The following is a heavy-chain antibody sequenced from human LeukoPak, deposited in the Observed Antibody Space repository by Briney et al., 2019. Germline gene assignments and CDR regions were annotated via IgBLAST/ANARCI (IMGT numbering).Heavy chain of an antibody. J-gene: IGHJ6*03. V-gene: IGHV4-39*01. CDR1: GGSISSSSDY. CDR3: ARLSVTSLYGYYYYMDV. D-gene: IGHD4-17*01. Sequence: PSETLSLTCTVSGGSISSSSDYWGWIRQPPGKGLEWIGSIYYSRSTYYNPSLKSRVTISVDTSKNQFSLKLSSVTAADTAVYYCARLSVTSLYGYYYYMDVWGKGTTVTVSS. CDR2: IYYSRST.